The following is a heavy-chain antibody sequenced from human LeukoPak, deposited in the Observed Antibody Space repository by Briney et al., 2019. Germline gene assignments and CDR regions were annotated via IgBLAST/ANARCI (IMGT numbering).Heavy chain of an antibody. J-gene: IGHJ3*02. V-gene: IGHV3-9*01. D-gene: IGHD4-11*01. CDR2: ISWNSGSI. CDR1: GFTFDDYA. CDR3: AKDSQSLKVSAFDI. Sequence: GGSLRLSCAASGFTFDDYAMHWVRQAPGKGLEWVSGISWNSGSIGYADSVKGRFTISRDNAKNSLYLQMNSLRAEDTALYYCAKDSQSLKVSAFDIWGQGTMVTVSS.